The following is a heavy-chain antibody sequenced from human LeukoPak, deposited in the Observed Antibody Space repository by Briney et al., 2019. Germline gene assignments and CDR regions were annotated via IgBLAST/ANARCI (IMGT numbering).Heavy chain of an antibody. D-gene: IGHD3-10*01. Sequence: GGSLRLSCATSGFTFSSYGMHWVRQAPGKGLEWVAVIWYDGSNKFYADSVKGRFTISRDNSKNTLYLQMNSLRAEDTAVYYCARAIHGATWGQGTLVIVSS. J-gene: IGHJ5*02. CDR2: IWYDGSNK. CDR3: ARAIHGAT. V-gene: IGHV3-33*01. CDR1: GFTFSSYG.